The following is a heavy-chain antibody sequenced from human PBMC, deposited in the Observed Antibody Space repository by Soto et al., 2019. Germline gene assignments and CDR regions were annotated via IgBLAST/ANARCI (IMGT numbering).Heavy chain of an antibody. D-gene: IGHD1-20*01. CDR2: IQNHGYST. V-gene: IGHV3-48*03. J-gene: IGHJ4*02. Sequence: EVQLVESGGGLVQPGGSLRLSCEASGFTFSRDEMNWVRQAPGKGLEWIAYIQNHGYSTHYADSVKGRFTISRDNAKNTLYLQMSRLTAEDTAIYYCARGYDPGCHFGYWGQGVLVTVSS. CDR3: ARGYDPGCHFGY. CDR1: GFTFSRDE.